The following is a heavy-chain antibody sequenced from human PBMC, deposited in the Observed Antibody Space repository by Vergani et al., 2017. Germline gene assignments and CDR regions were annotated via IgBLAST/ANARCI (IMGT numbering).Heavy chain of an antibody. Sequence: QVQLQQWGGGLLKPSETLSLTCVVNGGSFTSYHWTWIRQSPGEGLEWVGDIDHTGRPDYNPSLKSRLTISVDKSRNQFSLTLTSVTATDTAIYFCARVNTETNVHLYYYYYMDVWGQGTAVTVS. CDR3: ARVNTETNVHLYYYYYMDV. D-gene: IGHD4-11*01. CDR2: IDHTGRP. CDR1: GGSFTSYH. J-gene: IGHJ6*03. V-gene: IGHV4-34*01.